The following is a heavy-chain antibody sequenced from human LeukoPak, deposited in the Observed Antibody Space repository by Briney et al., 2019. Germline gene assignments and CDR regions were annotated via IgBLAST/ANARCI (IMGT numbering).Heavy chain of an antibody. J-gene: IGHJ4*02. CDR1: GFTFSSYA. D-gene: IGHD2-2*01. CDR2: ISGSGGST. Sequence: PGGSLRLSCAASGFTFSSYAMSWVRQAPGNGLEWVSAISGSGGSTYYADSVKGRFTISRDNSKNTLYLQMNSLRAEDTAVYYCAKGTVVVPAARFNYWGQGTLVTVSS. CDR3: AKGTVVVPAARFNY. V-gene: IGHV3-23*01.